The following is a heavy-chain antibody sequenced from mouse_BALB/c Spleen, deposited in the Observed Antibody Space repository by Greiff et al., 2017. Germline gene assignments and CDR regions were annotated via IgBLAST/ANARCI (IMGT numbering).Heavy chain of an antibody. J-gene: IGHJ2*01. V-gene: IGHV7-3*02. Sequence: EVQLVESGGGLVQPGGSLRLSCATSGFTFTDYYMSWVRQPPGKALEWLGCIRNKANGYTTEYSASVKGRFTISRDNSQSILYLQRNTLGAEDSATYCGAADGEYGFDYWGQGTTLTVSS. CDR1: GFTFTDYY. CDR3: AADGEYGFDY. CDR2: IRNKANGYTT. D-gene: IGHD5-1*01.